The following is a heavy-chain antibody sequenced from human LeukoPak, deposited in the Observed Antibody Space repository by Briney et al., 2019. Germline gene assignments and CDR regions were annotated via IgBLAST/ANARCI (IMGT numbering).Heavy chain of an antibody. CDR3: ARDLDSYGSY. J-gene: IGHJ4*02. CDR1: GFTFSDYY. Sequence: GGSLRLSCAASGFTFSDYYMSWIRQAPGKGLEWVSVIYSDGSTYYADSVKGRFTISRDNSKNTLYLQMNSLRAEDTAVYYCARDLDSYGSYWSQGTLVTVSS. D-gene: IGHD5-18*01. V-gene: IGHV3-53*01. CDR2: IYSDGST.